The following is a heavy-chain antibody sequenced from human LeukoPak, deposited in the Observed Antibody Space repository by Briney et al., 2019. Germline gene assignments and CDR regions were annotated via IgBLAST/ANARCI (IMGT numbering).Heavy chain of an antibody. V-gene: IGHV3-30*02. J-gene: IGHJ4*02. CDR1: GLTFSSYG. Sequence: GGSLRLSCAASGLTFSSYGMHWVRQAPGKGLEWVAFIRYDGSNKYYADSVKGRFTISRDNSKNTLYLQMNSLRAEDTAVYYCAKDISRGYYYDSSGYYAPPGDYWGQGTLVTVSS. CDR3: AKDISRGYYYDSSGYYAPPGDY. D-gene: IGHD3-22*01. CDR2: IRYDGSNK.